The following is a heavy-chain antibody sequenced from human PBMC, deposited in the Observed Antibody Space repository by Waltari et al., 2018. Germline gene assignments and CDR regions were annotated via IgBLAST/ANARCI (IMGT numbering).Heavy chain of an antibody. V-gene: IGHV4-59*01. D-gene: IGHD6-13*01. J-gene: IGHJ5*02. Sequence: QVQLQESGPGLVKPSETLSLTCTVSGGSISSYYWSWIRQPPGKGLEWIGYIYYSGSTNYNPSLKSRVTISVDTSKNQFSLKLSSVTAADTAVYYCARGTSLVAAAGLFDPWGQGTLVTVSS. CDR2: IYYSGST. CDR3: ARGTSLVAAAGLFDP. CDR1: GGSISSYY.